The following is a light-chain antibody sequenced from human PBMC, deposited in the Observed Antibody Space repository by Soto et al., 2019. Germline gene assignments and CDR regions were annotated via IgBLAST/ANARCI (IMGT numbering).Light chain of an antibody. CDR3: QQTYSFPRT. J-gene: IGKJ1*01. Sequence: DIQMTQSPSSLSASVGDRVTITCRESQSITNYLNWYQQKPGRAPKLLTYIASSLQSGVPSRFSGSGSGTDFTLTISSLQPEDFATYYCQQTYSFPRTFGQGTRVEIK. V-gene: IGKV1-39*01. CDR1: QSITNY. CDR2: IAS.